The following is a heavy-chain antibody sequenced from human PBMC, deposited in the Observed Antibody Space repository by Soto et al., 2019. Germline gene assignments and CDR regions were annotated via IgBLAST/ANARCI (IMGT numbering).Heavy chain of an antibody. J-gene: IGHJ6*03. V-gene: IGHV1-18*01. Sequence: GASVKVSCKASGYTFTSYGISWVRQAPGQGLEWMGWISAYNGNTNYAQKLQGRVTMTTDTSTSTAYMELRSLRSDDTAVYYCARCLAASGTSGTFYYYYYYIDVWGKGTMVTVSS. D-gene: IGHD6-13*01. CDR2: ISAYNGNT. CDR3: ARCLAASGTSGTFYYYYYYIDV. CDR1: GYTFTSYG.